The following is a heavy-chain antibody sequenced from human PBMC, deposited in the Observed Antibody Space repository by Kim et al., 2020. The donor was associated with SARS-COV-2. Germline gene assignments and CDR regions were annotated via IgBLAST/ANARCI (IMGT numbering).Heavy chain of an antibody. Sequence: SYADSVTARFTISRDNPRNPLFLQMNNLRAEDTAVYYCAKGAGAPFFFDYWGQGTLVTVSS. V-gene: IGHV3-23*01. J-gene: IGHJ4*02. D-gene: IGHD6-19*01. CDR3: AKGAGAPFFFDY.